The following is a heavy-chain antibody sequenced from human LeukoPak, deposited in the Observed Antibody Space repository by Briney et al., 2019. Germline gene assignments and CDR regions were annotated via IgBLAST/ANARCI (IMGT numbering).Heavy chain of an antibody. CDR1: GFTLDDYT. CDR2: ISWDGGST. D-gene: IGHD3-10*01. V-gene: IGHV3-43*01. J-gene: IGHJ4*02. CDR3: AKDAGGSGTTSFEY. Sequence: GGSLRLSCAASGFTLDDYTMHWVRQAPGKGLEWVSLISWDGGSTYYADSVKGRFTISRDNSKNSLYLQMNSLRTEDTALYYCAKDAGGSGTTSFEYWGQGTLVTVSS.